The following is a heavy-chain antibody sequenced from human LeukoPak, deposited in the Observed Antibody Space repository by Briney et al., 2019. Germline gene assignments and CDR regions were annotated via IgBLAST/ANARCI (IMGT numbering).Heavy chain of an antibody. CDR3: ARRSAAGSRAFDI. CDR2: ISETSSHR. CDR1: TFIFGSYS. D-gene: IGHD6-13*01. J-gene: IGHJ3*02. Sequence: GGSLRLSCVGSTFIFGSYSMNWVRQAPGKGLEWVSYISETSSHRYYADSVKGRFTISRDNAQNSLYLQMNSLRAEDTAAYYCARRSAAGSRAFDIWGQGTMVTVSS. V-gene: IGHV3-21*06.